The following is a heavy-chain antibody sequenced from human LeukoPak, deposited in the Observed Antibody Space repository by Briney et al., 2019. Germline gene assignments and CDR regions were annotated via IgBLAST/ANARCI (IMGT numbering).Heavy chain of an antibody. CDR1: GFTFSNYA. CDR3: AKDGTGYSTYYFDY. Sequence: GGSLRLSCAASGFTFSNYAMSRVRQAPGKGLEWVSAISGSAGSPYYADSVKGRFTISRDNSKNTLYLQMNSLRAEDTAVYYCAKDGTGYSTYYFDYWGQGTQVTVSS. J-gene: IGHJ4*02. CDR2: ISGSAGSP. V-gene: IGHV3-23*01. D-gene: IGHD3-22*01.